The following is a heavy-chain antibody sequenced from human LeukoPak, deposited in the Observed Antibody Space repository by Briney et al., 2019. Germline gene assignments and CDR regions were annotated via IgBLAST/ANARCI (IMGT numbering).Heavy chain of an antibody. V-gene: IGHV3-33*08. D-gene: IGHD1-1*01. CDR1: GGSISSTSYY. CDR2: IWYDGSNK. Sequence: PSETLSLTCTVSGGSISSTSYYWGWIRQAPGKGLEWVAVIWYDGSNKYYADSVKGRFTISRDNSKNTLYLQMNSLRAEDTAVYYCARQIGTPVDYYYYGMDVWGQGTTVTVSS. CDR3: ARQIGTPVDYYYYGMDV. J-gene: IGHJ6*02.